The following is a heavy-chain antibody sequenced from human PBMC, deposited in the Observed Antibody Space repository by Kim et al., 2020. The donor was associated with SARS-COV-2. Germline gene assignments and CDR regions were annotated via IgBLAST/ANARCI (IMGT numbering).Heavy chain of an antibody. V-gene: IGHV1-3*01. CDR3: ARDLGDFWSGYYAYYYGMDV. Sequence: ASVKVSCKASGYTFTSYAMHWVRQAPGQRLEWMGWINAGNGNTKYSQKFQGRVTITRDTSASTAYMELSSLRSEDTAVYYCARDLGDFWSGYYAYYYGMDVWGQGTTVTVSS. CDR1: GYTFTSYA. D-gene: IGHD3-3*01. CDR2: INAGNGNT. J-gene: IGHJ6*02.